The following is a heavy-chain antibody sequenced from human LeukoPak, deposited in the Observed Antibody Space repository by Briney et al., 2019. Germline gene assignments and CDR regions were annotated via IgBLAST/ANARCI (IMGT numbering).Heavy chain of an antibody. CDR3: ARDKTTVVTQVGNWYFDL. Sequence: PSETLSLTCTVSGGSISSGGYYWSWIRQHPGKGLEWTGYIYYSGSTYYNPSLKSRVTISVDTSKNQFSLKLSSVTAADTAVYYCARDKTTVVTQVGNWYFDLWGRGTLVTVSS. CDR1: GGSISSGGYY. CDR2: IYYSGST. J-gene: IGHJ2*01. D-gene: IGHD4-23*01. V-gene: IGHV4-31*03.